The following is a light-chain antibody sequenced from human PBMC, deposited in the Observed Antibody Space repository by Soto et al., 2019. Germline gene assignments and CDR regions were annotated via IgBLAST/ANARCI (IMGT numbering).Light chain of an antibody. CDR2: EVN. V-gene: IGLV2-8*01. CDR3: SSYAGTNNRYV. J-gene: IGLJ1*01. CDR1: GSDIGGYNF. Sequence: QSALTQSPSASGSPGQSVTISCTGTGSDIGGYNFVSWYQQRPGKVPKLIIYEVNKRPSGVPDRFSGSKSGNTASLTVSGLQADDEADYYCSSYAGTNNRYVFGTGTKLTVL.